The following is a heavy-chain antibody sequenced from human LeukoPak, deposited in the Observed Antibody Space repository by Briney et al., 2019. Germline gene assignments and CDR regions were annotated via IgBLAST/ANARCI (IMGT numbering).Heavy chain of an antibody. CDR1: GFTFSRYA. CDR3: AKTGSSSWGYFDY. J-gene: IGHJ4*02. D-gene: IGHD6-13*01. CDR2: ISVDGNNK. Sequence: GGSLRLSCAASGFTFSRYAMHWVRQAPGKGLEWVAVISVDGNNKFYADSVKGRFTISRDNSKNTLYLQMNSLRAEDTAVYYCAKTGSSSWGYFDYWGQGTLVTVSS. V-gene: IGHV3-30*18.